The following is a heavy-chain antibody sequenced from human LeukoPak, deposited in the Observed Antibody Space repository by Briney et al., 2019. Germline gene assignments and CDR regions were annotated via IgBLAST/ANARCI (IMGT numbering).Heavy chain of an antibody. D-gene: IGHD2-2*01. J-gene: IGHJ4*02. V-gene: IGHV3-33*01. CDR2: IWYDGSNK. Sequence: PGGSLRLSCAASGFTFSSYGMHWVRQAPGKGLEWVAVIWYDGSNKYYADSVKGRFTISRDNSKNTLYLQMSSLRAEDTAVYYCARSYCSSISCPSRFDYWGQGTLVTVSS. CDR3: ARSYCSSISCPSRFDY. CDR1: GFTFSSYG.